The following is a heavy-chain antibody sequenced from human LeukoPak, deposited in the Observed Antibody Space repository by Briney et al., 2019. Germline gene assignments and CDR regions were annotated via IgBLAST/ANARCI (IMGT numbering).Heavy chain of an antibody. CDR2: ISSGRNYI. Sequence: GGSLRLSCAASGFTFTTYTINWVRQAPGKGLEWVSSISSGRNYIYYADSVKGRFTISRDNAKNSLYLQMNSLRAEDTAVYYCARVLRVVVDYFPESFDYWGQGALVTVSS. CDR3: ARVLRVVVDYFPESFDY. D-gene: IGHD2-2*01. J-gene: IGHJ4*02. V-gene: IGHV3-21*01. CDR1: GFTFTTYT.